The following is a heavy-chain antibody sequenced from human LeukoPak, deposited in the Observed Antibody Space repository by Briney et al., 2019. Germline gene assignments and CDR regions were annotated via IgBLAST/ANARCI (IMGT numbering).Heavy chain of an antibody. V-gene: IGHV3-53*01. CDR1: GFTVSSNY. CDR3: AKDGGYGSGSYYPDY. J-gene: IGHJ4*02. D-gene: IGHD3-10*01. CDR2: IYSCGST. Sequence: SGGSLRLSCAASGFTVSSNYMSWVRQAPGKGLEWVSVIYSCGSTYYADSVKGRFTISRDNSKNTLYLQMNSLRAEDTAVYYCAKDGGYGSGSYYPDYWGQGTLVTVSS.